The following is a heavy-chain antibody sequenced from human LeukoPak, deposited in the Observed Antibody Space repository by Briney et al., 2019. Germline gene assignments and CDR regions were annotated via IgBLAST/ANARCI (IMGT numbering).Heavy chain of an antibody. Sequence: SVKVSCKASGGTFSSYAISWVRQAPGQGLEWMGGIIPIFGTANYAQKFQGRVTITADESTSTAYMGLSSLRSEDTAVYYCASRASRSGSYYYYYYGMDVWGKGTTVTVSS. CDR2: IIPIFGTA. CDR1: GGTFSSYA. CDR3: ASRASRSGSYYYYYYGMDV. V-gene: IGHV1-69*01. D-gene: IGHD3-10*01. J-gene: IGHJ6*04.